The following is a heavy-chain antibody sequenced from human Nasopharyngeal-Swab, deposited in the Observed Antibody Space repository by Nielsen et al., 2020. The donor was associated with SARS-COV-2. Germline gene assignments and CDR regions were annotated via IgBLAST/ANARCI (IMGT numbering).Heavy chain of an antibody. CDR3: AKVGVIDIVVVPAAISTYYFDY. J-gene: IGHJ4*02. Sequence: GRSPSLSCAAYGFALSSYAMSWVRQAPGKWLEWVSAISGSGGSTYYADSVKGRFTISRDNSKNTLYLQMNSLRAEDTAVYYCAKVGVIDIVVVPAAISTYYFDYWGQGTLVTVSS. D-gene: IGHD2-2*01. CDR2: ISGSGGST. CDR1: GFALSSYA. V-gene: IGHV3-23*01.